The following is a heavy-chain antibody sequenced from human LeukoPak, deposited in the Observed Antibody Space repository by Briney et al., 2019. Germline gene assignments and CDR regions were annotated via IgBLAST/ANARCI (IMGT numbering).Heavy chain of an antibody. CDR3: ARDGGGYSYGVAY. Sequence: GGSLRLSCAGSGFTSGTNSMSWVRQAPGKGLEWISYISSGGSTIYYADSVKGRFTISRDNAKNSLYLQMNSLRAEDTAVYYCARDGGGYSYGVAYWGQGTLVTVSS. V-gene: IGHV3-48*01. D-gene: IGHD5-18*01. CDR2: ISSGGSTI. J-gene: IGHJ4*02. CDR1: GFTSGTNS.